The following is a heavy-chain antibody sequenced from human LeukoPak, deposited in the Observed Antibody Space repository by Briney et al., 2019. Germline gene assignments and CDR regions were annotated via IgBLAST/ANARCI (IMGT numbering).Heavy chain of an antibody. CDR1: GYIFSTYW. D-gene: IGHD4/OR15-4a*01. V-gene: IGHV5-51*01. CDR3: ARRGASDYFHP. Sequence: GESLKISCKGSGYIFSTYWIGWVRQMPGKGLEWMGIIYPGDSDTRDSPALQGQVTISVEKSISTAYLQWSSLQAWDTAMFYCARRGASDYFHPWGQGTLGTVSS. J-gene: IGHJ5*02. CDR2: IYPGDSDT.